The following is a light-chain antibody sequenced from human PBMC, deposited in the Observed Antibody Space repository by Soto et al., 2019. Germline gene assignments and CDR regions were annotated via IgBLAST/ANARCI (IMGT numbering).Light chain of an antibody. J-gene: IGKJ1*01. V-gene: IGKV1-27*01. CDR2: AGA. Sequence: DLQMTQSPSSLSAPVGDRVTITCRASQVIDNYLAWYQQQPGKVPRLLIYAGAILEIGVPSRFTGSGAGTDFTLTITRLEPEDVATYYWQRYNSAPLTFGQGTKVEIK. CDR1: QVIDNY. CDR3: QRYNSAPLT.